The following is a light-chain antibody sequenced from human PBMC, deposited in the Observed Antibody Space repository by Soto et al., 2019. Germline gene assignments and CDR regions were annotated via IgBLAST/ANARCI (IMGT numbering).Light chain of an antibody. V-gene: IGLV2-8*01. CDR3: ASHAGRKNII. J-gene: IGLJ2*01. CDR2: EVT. Sequence: QSALTQPASVSGSPGQSITISCTGSGTDVGTYNFVSWFQRHPGKAPQLIIYEVTERPSGVPDRFSGSRSGNTASLTVSGLQAEDEADYYCASHAGRKNIIFGGGTKLTVL. CDR1: GTDVGTYNF.